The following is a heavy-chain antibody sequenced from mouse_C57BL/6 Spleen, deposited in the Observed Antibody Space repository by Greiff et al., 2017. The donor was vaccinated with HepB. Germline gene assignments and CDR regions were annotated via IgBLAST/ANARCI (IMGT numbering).Heavy chain of an antibody. J-gene: IGHJ1*03. CDR3: ARGKTLYFDV. CDR1: GYSITSGYY. Sequence: ESGPGLVKPSQSLSLTCSVTGYSITSGYYWNWIRQFPGNKLEWMGYISYDGSNNYNPSLKNRISITRDTSKNQFFLKLNSVTTEDTATYYCARGKTLYFDVWGTGTTVTVSS. V-gene: IGHV3-6*01. CDR2: ISYDGSN.